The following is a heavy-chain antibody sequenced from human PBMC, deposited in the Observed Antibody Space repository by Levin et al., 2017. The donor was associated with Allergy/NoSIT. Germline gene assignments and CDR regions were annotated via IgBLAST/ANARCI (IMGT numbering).Heavy chain of an antibody. V-gene: IGHV3-11*01. CDR2: ISSSGSTI. CDR1: GFTFSDYY. Sequence: GGSLRLSCAASGFTFSDYYMSWIRQAPGKGLEWVSYISSSGSTIYYADSVKGRFTISRDNAKNSLYLQMNSLRAEDTAVYYCARDYYDSSGYYYGGNAFDSWGQGTMVTVSS. J-gene: IGHJ3*02. CDR3: ARDYYDSSGYYYGGNAFDS. D-gene: IGHD3-22*01.